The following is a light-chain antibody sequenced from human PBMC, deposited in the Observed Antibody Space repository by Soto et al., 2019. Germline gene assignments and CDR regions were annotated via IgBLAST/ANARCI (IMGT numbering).Light chain of an antibody. J-gene: IGKJ2*01. Sequence: EIVLTQSPGTLSLSPGERATLSCKASQIVSSNYLAWYQQRPGQAPRLLIFAASSRATGIPDRFSGSGSGTDFTLTISRLEPEDFAVYYCQQYGSSLYTFGQGTKLEIK. CDR2: AAS. V-gene: IGKV3-20*01. CDR1: QIVSSNY. CDR3: QQYGSSLYT.